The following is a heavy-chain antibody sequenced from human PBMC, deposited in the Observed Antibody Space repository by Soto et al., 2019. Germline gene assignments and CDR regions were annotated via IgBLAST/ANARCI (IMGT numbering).Heavy chain of an antibody. J-gene: IGHJ4*02. CDR2: IYYTGST. D-gene: IGHD4-17*01. Sequence: SETLSLTCAVSGASISTDNWWGWIRQPPGKGLEWIGYIYYTGSTYSNPSLKSRITMSVDTSKNQFSLKLSSVTAVDTAVYYCARSLYGDYLFNWGQGTRVTVSS. CDR3: ARSLYGDYLFN. V-gene: IGHV4-28*01. CDR1: GASISTDNW.